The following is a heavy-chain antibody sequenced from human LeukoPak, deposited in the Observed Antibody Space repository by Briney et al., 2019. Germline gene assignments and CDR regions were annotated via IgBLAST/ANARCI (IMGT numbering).Heavy chain of an antibody. D-gene: IGHD2-2*03. CDR3: ARSNGYCSSTSCYPPPDY. CDR2: IYYSGST. Sequence: PSQTLSLTCTVSGGSISSGGYYWSWIRQHPGKGLEWIGHIYYSGSTYYNPSLKSRVTVSVDTSKNQFSLKLSSVTAADTAVYYCARSNGYCSSTSCYPPPDYWGQGTLVTVSS. CDR1: GGSISSGGYY. V-gene: IGHV4-31*03. J-gene: IGHJ4*02.